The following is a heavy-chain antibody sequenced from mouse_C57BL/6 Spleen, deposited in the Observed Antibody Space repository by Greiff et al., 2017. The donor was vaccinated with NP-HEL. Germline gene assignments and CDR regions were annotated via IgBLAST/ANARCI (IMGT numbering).Heavy chain of an antibody. Sequence: VQLQQSGAELVRPGASVKLSCTASGFNIKDDYMHWVKQRPEQGLEWIGWIDPENGDTEYASKFQGKATITADTSSNTAYLQLSSLTSEDTAVYYCTDYDGYRGFAYWGQGTLVTVSA. J-gene: IGHJ3*01. V-gene: IGHV14-4*01. CDR2: IDPENGDT. CDR1: GFNIKDDY. CDR3: TDYDGYRGFAY. D-gene: IGHD2-3*01.